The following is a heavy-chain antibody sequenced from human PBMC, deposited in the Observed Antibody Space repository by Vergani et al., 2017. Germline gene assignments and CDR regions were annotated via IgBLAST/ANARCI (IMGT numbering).Heavy chain of an antibody. CDR2: INPNSGGT. V-gene: IGHV1-2*02. D-gene: IGHD1-1*01. Sequence: VSCKASGYTFTGYYMHWVRQAPGQGLEWMGWINPNSGGTNYAQKFQGRVTMTRDTSISTAYMELSSLRSEDTAVYYCAKFPLNITTPDRGDFWGQGSLVTVSS. CDR3: AKFPLNITTPDRGDF. CDR1: GYTFTGYY. J-gene: IGHJ4*02.